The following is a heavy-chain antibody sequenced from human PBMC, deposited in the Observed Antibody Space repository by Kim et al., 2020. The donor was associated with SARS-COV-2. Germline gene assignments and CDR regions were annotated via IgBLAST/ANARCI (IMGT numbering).Heavy chain of an antibody. CDR2: IYYNGDT. Sequence: SETLSLTCTVSGGSLTNYYWSWIRQPPGKGLEWIGNIYYNGDTNYSPSLNGRVTMSVDTSKDQVSLTLRSVTAADTAVYFCARAPSAKNYFDSWGQGILV. D-gene: IGHD3-3*01. CDR3: ARAPSAKNYFDS. CDR1: GGSLTNYY. J-gene: IGHJ4*02. V-gene: IGHV4-59*01.